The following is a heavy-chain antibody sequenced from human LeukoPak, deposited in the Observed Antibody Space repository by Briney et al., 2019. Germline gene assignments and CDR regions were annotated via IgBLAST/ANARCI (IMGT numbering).Heavy chain of an antibody. CDR3: ARGSSWFRFDY. J-gene: IGHJ4*02. CDR2: INHSGST. CDR1: GGSFSGYY. D-gene: IGHD6-13*01. Sequence: SETLSLTCAVYGGSFSGYYWSWIRQPPGKGLEWIGEINHSGSTNYNPSLKSRVTISVDTSMNQFSLKLSSVTAADTAVYYCARGSSWFRFDYWGQGTLVTVSS. V-gene: IGHV4-34*01.